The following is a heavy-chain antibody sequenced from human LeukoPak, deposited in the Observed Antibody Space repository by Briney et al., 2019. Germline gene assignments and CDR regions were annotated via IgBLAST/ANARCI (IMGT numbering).Heavy chain of an antibody. V-gene: IGHV3-30*02. CDR1: GFTFSSYG. Sequence: GGSLRLSCAASGFTFSSYGMHWVRQAPGKGLEWVAFIRYDGSNKYYADSVKGRFTISRDNSKNTLYLQMNSLSAEDTAFYYCAKEELRRITMWGYMDVWGKGTTVTISS. CDR2: IRYDGSNK. D-gene: IGHD3-10*02. J-gene: IGHJ6*03. CDR3: AKEELRRITMWGYMDV.